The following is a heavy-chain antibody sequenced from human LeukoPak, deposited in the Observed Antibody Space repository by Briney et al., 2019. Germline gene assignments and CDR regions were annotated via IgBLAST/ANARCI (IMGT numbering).Heavy chain of an antibody. J-gene: IGHJ4*02. Sequence: SVKVSCKASGGTFRTNGISWVRQGPGQGLEWMGGIIPIFGTTTYAQTFQGRVTITADESTGTAYMELRSLRSEDTAVYYCARLTIGDYGDRESGFDYWGQGTLVTVSS. CDR3: ARLTIGDYGDRESGFDY. CDR2: IIPIFGTT. V-gene: IGHV1-69*13. CDR1: GGTFRTNG. D-gene: IGHD4-17*01.